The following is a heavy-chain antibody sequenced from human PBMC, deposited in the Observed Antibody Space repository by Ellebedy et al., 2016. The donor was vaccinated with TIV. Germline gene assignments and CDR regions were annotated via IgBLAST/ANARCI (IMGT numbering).Heavy chain of an antibody. Sequence: PGGSLRLSCAASGFTFSSYAMHWVRQAPGKGLEWVAVISCDGSNKYYADSVKGRFTISRDNSKNTLYLQMNSLRAEDTAVYYCARDPSYDSSGYCDYWGQGTLVTVSS. CDR3: ARDPSYDSSGYCDY. CDR1: GFTFSSYA. J-gene: IGHJ4*02. CDR2: ISCDGSNK. V-gene: IGHV3-30*16. D-gene: IGHD3-22*01.